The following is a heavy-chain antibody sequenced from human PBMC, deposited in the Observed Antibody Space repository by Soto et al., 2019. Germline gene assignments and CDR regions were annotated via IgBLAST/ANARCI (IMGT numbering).Heavy chain of an antibody. J-gene: IGHJ6*02. CDR1: GFSFTNYY. Sequence: QELLMQSGADMKKPGAPVKVSCKSSGFSFTNYYLHWVRQAPGQGPEWMGWIFPKSGGTRSAQRFRDRLTLTTDTSITTAYLELTSLSPDDTAIYFCAREGMFHYETADYYPSNYGLDVWGQGTTVTVPS. D-gene: IGHD3-9*01. CDR3: AREGMFHYETADYYPSNYGLDV. V-gene: IGHV1-2*02. CDR2: IFPKSGGT.